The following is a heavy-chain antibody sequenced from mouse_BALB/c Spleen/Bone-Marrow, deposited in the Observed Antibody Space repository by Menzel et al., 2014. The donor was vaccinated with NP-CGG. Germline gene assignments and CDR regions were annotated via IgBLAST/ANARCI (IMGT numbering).Heavy chain of an antibody. D-gene: IGHD4-1*01. CDR1: GFTFSSSG. V-gene: IGHV5-17*02. CDR2: ISSGGSAI. J-gene: IGHJ2*01. CDR3: ARGGNWEDFDY. Sequence: EVHLVESGGGLVQPGGSRKLSCAASGFTFSSSGMHWVRQAPEKGLEWVAYISSGGSAIYYADTVRGRFTISRDNPKNTLFLQMTSLRSEDTAMYYCARGGNWEDFDYWGQGTTLTVSS.